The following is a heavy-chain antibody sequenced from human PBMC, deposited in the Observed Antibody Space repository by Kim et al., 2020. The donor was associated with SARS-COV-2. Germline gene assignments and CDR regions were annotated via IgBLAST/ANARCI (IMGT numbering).Heavy chain of an antibody. CDR2: GTT. V-gene: IGHV3-15*01. D-gene: IGHD3-22*01. CDR3: TADLVVGVY. Sequence: GTTDYAAPVKGRVTISRDDSKNTLYLQMNSLKTEDTAVYYCTADLVVGVYWGQGTLVTVSS. J-gene: IGHJ4*02.